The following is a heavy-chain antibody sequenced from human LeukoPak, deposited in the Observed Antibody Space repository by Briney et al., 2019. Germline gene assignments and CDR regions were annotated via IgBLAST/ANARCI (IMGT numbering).Heavy chain of an antibody. V-gene: IGHV3-30*18. CDR3: AKVGDYGDYALDY. CDR2: ISYDGSYK. D-gene: IGHD4-17*01. Sequence: GGSLRLSCAASGFTFSSYGMHWVRQAPGKGLEWVAVISYDGSYKYYADCVKGRFTISRDNSKNTLYLQMNSLRAEDTAVYYCAKVGDYGDYALDYWGQGTLVTVSS. J-gene: IGHJ4*02. CDR1: GFTFSSYG.